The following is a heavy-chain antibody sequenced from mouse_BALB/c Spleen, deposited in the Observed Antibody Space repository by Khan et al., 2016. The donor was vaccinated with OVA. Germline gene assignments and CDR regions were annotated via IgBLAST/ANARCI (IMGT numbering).Heavy chain of an antibody. CDR2: ISNRGTTP. D-gene: IGHD1-1*01. CDR1: GFTFTDYY. Sequence: EVELEESGGGFMQPGGSLTLSCATSGFTFTDYYMYWVRQTPEKRLEWVAYISNRGTTPYYYDTVRGRCTMGIDTAKITMSLQMSLLQSKDTAMYYCARERDGSVLAYWGQGTRVTVSA. V-gene: IGHV5-12*02. J-gene: IGHJ3*01. CDR3: ARERDGSVLAY.